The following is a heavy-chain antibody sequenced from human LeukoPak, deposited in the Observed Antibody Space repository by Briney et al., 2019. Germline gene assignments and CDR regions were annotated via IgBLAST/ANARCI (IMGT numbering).Heavy chain of an antibody. J-gene: IGHJ6*03. CDR2: LYSGGIT. V-gene: IGHV3-53*05. CDR1: GFTVSSNY. CDR3: ARAHIVVVVAATPFYMDV. Sequence: GGSLRLSCAASGFTVSSNYMSWVRQAPGKGLEWVSVLYSGGITYYADSVKGRFTISRDNSKNTLYLQMNSLRAEDTAVYYCARAHIVVVVAATPFYMDVWGKGTTVTVSS. D-gene: IGHD2-15*01.